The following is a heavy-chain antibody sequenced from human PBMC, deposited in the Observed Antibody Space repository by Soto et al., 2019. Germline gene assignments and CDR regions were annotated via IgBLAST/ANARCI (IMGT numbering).Heavy chain of an antibody. CDR1: GFTFSSYA. CDR2: ISGSGGST. J-gene: IGHJ6*02. D-gene: IGHD2-2*01. Sequence: EVQLLESGGGLVQPGGSLRLSCAASGFTFSSYAMSWVRQAPGKGLEWVSAISGSGGSTYYADSVKGRFTISRDNSKNTLYLQMNSVRAEDTAVYYCAGSIVVVPAAMLGYYYYGMDVWGQGNTVTVSS. V-gene: IGHV3-23*01. CDR3: AGSIVVVPAAMLGYYYYGMDV.